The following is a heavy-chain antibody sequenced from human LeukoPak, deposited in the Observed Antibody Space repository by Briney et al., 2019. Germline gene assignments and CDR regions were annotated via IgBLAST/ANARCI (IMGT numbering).Heavy chain of an antibody. V-gene: IGHV1-69*04. CDR1: GDTIRNYA. CDR3: ASGYYDNSGAGRAIGGFDI. Sequence: SVKVSCKASGDTIRNYAISWVRQAPGQGLEWMGTIIPIVTITNYAQKFQDRVTITADKSTSTAYMELSSLRSEDTAIYYCASGYYDNSGAGRAIGGFDIWGQGTMVTVSS. D-gene: IGHD3-22*01. CDR2: IIPIVTIT. J-gene: IGHJ3*02.